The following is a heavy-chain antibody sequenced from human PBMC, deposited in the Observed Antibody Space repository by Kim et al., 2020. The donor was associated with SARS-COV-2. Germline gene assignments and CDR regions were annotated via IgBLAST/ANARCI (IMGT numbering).Heavy chain of an antibody. D-gene: IGHD3-3*01. J-gene: IGHJ3*02. CDR3: AREDRYRYDFWSGYPYDAVYI. Sequence: GGSLRLSCAASGFTFSSYEMNWVRQAPGKGLEWVSYISSSGSTIYYADSVKGRFTISRDNAKNSLYLQMNSLRAEDTAVYYCAREDRYRYDFWSGYPYDAVYIWGQETMVTVSS. CDR2: ISSSGSTI. V-gene: IGHV3-48*03. CDR1: GFTFSSYE.